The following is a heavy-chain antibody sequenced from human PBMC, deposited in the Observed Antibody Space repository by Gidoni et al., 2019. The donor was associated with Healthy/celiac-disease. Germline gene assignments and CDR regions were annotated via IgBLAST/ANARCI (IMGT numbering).Heavy chain of an antibody. D-gene: IGHD5-18*01. Sequence: QVQLQESGPGLVKPSQTLSLTCTVSGGSISSGSYYWSWIRQPAGKGLEWIGRIYTSGSTNYNPSLKSRVTISVDTSKNQFSLKLSSVTAADTAVYYCARDRPKGIQLWAFDIWGQGTMVTVSS. CDR2: IYTSGST. CDR1: GGSISSGSYY. V-gene: IGHV4-61*02. J-gene: IGHJ3*02. CDR3: ARDRPKGIQLWAFDI.